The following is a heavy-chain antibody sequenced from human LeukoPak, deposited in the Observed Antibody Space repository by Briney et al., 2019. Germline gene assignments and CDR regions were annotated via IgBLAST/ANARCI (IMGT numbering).Heavy chain of an antibody. J-gene: IGHJ4*02. V-gene: IGHV3-23*01. D-gene: IGHD3-22*01. CDR1: GFTFRSYA. Sequence: GGSLRLSCAASGFTFRSYAMSWVRQAPGKGLEWVSGFSGSGGSTYYADSVKGRFTISRDNSRNTLYLQMNSLRAEDTAVYYCANPRDRGYYFYFDYWGQGTLVTVSS. CDR2: FSGSGGST. CDR3: ANPRDRGYYFYFDY.